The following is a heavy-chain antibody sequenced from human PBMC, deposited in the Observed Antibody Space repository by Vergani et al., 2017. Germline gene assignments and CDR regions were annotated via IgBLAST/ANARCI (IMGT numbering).Heavy chain of an antibody. CDR2: IVVGSGNT. D-gene: IGHD3-16*02. Sequence: QMQLVQSGPEVKKPGTSVKVSCKASGFTFTSSAVQWVRQARGQRLEWIGWIVVGSGNTNYAQKFQERVTITRDMSTSTAYMELSSLRSEDTAVYYCASYMITFGGVIAEPPYYFDYWGQGTLVTVSS. V-gene: IGHV1-58*01. J-gene: IGHJ4*02. CDR3: ASYMITFGGVIAEPPYYFDY. CDR1: GFTFTSSA.